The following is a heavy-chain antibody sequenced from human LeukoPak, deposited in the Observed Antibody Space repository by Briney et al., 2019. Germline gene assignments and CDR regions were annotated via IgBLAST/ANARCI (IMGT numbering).Heavy chain of an antibody. CDR1: GFTFSSYS. CDR3: ARGRGYSYGFIVY. CDR2: ISYDGSNK. D-gene: IGHD5-18*01. J-gene: IGHJ4*02. V-gene: IGHV3-30-3*01. Sequence: GRSLRLSCSASGFTFSSYSMHWVRQAPGKGLGWGAVISYDGSNKYYADSVKGRFTISRDNSKNTLYLQMNSLRAEDTAVYYCARGRGYSYGFIVYWGQGTLVTVSS.